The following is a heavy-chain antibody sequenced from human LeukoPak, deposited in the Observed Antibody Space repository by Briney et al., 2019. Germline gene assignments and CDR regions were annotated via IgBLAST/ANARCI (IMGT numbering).Heavy chain of an antibody. D-gene: IGHD6-6*01. J-gene: IGHJ6*03. CDR2: MNPNSGNT. Sequence: ASVKVSCKASGYTFTSYDINWVRQATGQGLVWMGWMNPNSGNTGYAQKFQGRVTMSRNTSISTAYMELSSLRSEDTAVYYCARSRPVRAQARYYHMDVWGKGTTVTVSS. CDR1: GYTFTSYD. CDR3: ARSRPVRAQARYYHMDV. V-gene: IGHV1-8*01.